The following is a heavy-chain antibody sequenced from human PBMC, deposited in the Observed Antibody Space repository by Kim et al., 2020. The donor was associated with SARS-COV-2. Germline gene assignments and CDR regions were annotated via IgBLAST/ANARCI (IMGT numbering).Heavy chain of an antibody. CDR3: ARLIGVRSGSYYYYYYYYGMDV. J-gene: IGHJ6*02. Sequence: SETLSLTCTVSGGSISSSSYYWGWIRQPPGKGLEWIGSIYYSGSTYYNPSLKSRVTISVDTSKNQFSLKLSSVTAADTAVYYCARLIGVRSGSYYYYYYYYGMDVWGQGTTVTVSS. CDR1: GGSISSSSYY. V-gene: IGHV4-39*01. CDR2: IYYSGST. D-gene: IGHD1-26*01.